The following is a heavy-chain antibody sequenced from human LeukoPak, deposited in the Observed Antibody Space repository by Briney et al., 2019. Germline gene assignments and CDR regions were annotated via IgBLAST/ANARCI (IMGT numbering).Heavy chain of an antibody. CDR1: GFTFTSSA. CDR2: IVVGSGNT. CDR3: AAANYDFWSGYPPGDYYYYYMDV. V-gene: IGHV1-58*02. Sequence: SVKVSCKASGFTFTSSAMQWVRQARGQRREWIGWIVVGSGNTNYAQKFQERVTITRDMSTSTAYMELSSLRSEDTAVYYCAAANYDFWSGYPPGDYYYYYMDVWGKGTTVTVSS. D-gene: IGHD3-3*01. J-gene: IGHJ6*03.